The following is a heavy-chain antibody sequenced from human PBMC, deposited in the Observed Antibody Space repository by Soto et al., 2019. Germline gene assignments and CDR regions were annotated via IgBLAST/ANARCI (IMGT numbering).Heavy chain of an antibody. D-gene: IGHD5-12*01. CDR2: ISGSGGST. V-gene: IGHV3-23*01. CDR3: AKYQDIVATFDS. Sequence: GGSLRLSCAASGFTFSSYAMSWVRQAPGKGLEWVSAISGSGGSTYYGDSVKGRFTISRDNSKNTLYLQMNSLRAEDTCVYYCAKYQDIVATFDSWGQGTLVTVSS. CDR1: GFTFSSYA. J-gene: IGHJ4*02.